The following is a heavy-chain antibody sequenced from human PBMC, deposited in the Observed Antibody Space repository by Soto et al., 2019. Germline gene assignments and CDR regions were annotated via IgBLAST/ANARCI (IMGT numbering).Heavy chain of an antibody. CDR3: ATVQGSQYYYGMDV. CDR2: IIPIFGTA. J-gene: IGHJ6*02. CDR1: GGTFSSYA. D-gene: IGHD6-6*01. V-gene: IGHV1-69*13. Sequence: SVKVSCKASGGTFSSYAISWVRQAPGQGLEWMGGIIPIFGTANYAQKFQGRVTITADESTSTAYMELSSLRSEDTAVYYCATVQGSQYYYGMDVWGQGTTVTVSS.